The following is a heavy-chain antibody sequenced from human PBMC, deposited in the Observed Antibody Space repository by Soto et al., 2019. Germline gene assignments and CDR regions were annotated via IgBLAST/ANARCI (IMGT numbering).Heavy chain of an antibody. J-gene: IGHJ4*02. Sequence: GGSLRLSCAASGFTFSDYYMSWIRQAPGKGLVWVSYISSSGTPIYYEDSMKGRFTISRDNAKNELYLQMSRLSAGDTAFYYCARSQGPFWYFDYWGQGILVTVSS. CDR1: GFTFSDYY. V-gene: IGHV3-11*01. CDR2: ISSSGTPI. CDR3: ARSQGPFWYFDY.